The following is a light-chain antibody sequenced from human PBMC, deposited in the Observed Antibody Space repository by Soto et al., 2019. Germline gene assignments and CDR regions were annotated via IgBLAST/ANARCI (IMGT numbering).Light chain of an antibody. V-gene: IGKV1-9*01. CDR2: DAS. J-gene: IGKJ4*01. Sequence: LQLTQSTYSLSASVGDRCTITFRGSQGISSNLAWYQQKPGRAPKLLIFDASSLQSGVPSRFSGSGSGTDFTFTISLLQPEDFATYYCQQANSFPLTFGGGTKVDIK. CDR1: QGISSN. CDR3: QQANSFPLT.